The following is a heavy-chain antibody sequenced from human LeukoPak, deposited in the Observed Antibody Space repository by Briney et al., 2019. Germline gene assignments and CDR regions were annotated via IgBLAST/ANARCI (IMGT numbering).Heavy chain of an antibody. Sequence: PSEALSLTCTVSGGSISNGGFYWSWIRQHPGKGLEWVGFIHYTGSTYYSPSLKSRVTISVDTSNNRFSLRLSSVTAADTAVYYCARDSESGWRQFDYWGQGTLVIVSS. CDR3: ARDSESGWRQFDY. V-gene: IGHV4-31*03. CDR2: IHYTGST. CDR1: GGSISNGGFY. J-gene: IGHJ4*02. D-gene: IGHD6-19*01.